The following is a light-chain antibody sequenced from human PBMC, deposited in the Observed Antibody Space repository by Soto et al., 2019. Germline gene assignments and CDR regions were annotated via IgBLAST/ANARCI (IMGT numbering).Light chain of an antibody. CDR3: QQYNDWPLT. V-gene: IGKV3-15*01. Sequence: EVVMTQSPATLSVSPGERATLSCRASQSVSSNLAWYQQKLGQAPRLLIYGASTRATGVPARFSGSGSGTEFTLTISSLHSEDFAVYYWQQYNDWPLTFGQGTKVEI. CDR1: QSVSSN. CDR2: GAS. J-gene: IGKJ1*01.